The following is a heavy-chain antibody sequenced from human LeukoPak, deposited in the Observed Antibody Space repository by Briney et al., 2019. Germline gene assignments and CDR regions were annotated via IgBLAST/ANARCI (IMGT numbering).Heavy chain of an antibody. D-gene: IGHD6-19*01. CDR3: ATGVRGYNSALDY. CDR2: ISSGSSYI. J-gene: IGHJ4*02. V-gene: IGHV3-21*01. Sequence: GGSLRLSCAASGFTFSNYYMNWVRQAPGKGLEWVSSISSGSSYIYYADSLKGRFTISRDNAKNSLYLQMNSLRAEDTAVYYCATGVRGYNSALDYWGQGTIVTVSP. CDR1: GFTFSNYY.